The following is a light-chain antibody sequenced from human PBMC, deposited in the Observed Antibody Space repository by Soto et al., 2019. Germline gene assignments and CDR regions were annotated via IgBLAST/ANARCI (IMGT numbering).Light chain of an antibody. CDR1: QRVSSD. CDR2: GAF. CDR3: QQYNNWALT. V-gene: IGKV3-15*01. J-gene: IGKJ4*01. Sequence: ERVMTQAPATLSVSPGERATLSCRASQRVSSDLAWYQQKPGQGPRLLIYGAFNRATGVPARFSGSGSGTEFTLTISSLQSEDFAVYYCQQYNNWALTCGGGTKVEIK.